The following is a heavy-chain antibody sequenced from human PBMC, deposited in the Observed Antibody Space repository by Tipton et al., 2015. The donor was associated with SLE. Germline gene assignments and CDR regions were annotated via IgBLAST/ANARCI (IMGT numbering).Heavy chain of an antibody. CDR1: GGSISSTNW. V-gene: IGHV4-4*02. D-gene: IGHD5-24*01. CDR2: INHSGST. J-gene: IGHJ2*01. CDR3: ARDVDGYNGYFDL. Sequence: TLSLTCAVSGGSISSTNWWSWVRQPPGKGLEWIGEINHSGSTNYNPSLKSRVTISVDTSKNQFSLKLSSVTAADTAVYYCARDVDGYNGYFDLWGRGTLVTVSS.